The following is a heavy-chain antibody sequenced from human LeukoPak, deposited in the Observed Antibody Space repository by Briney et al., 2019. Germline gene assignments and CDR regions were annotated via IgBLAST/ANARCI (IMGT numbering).Heavy chain of an antibody. Sequence: GRSLRLSYADSGFTFRTFAMHWVRQAPGKGLEWVAVISSDGSNKYYADSVKGRFTISRDNSKNTLYLQMNSLRADDTAVYYCARGSFQDSGWYGNFDYWGQGTLVTVSS. D-gene: IGHD6-19*01. V-gene: IGHV3-30*04. CDR3: ARGSFQDSGWYGNFDY. CDR2: ISSDGSNK. CDR1: GFTFRTFA. J-gene: IGHJ4*02.